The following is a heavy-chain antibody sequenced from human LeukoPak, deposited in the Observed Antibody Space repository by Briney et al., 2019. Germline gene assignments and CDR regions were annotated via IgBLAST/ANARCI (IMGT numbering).Heavy chain of an antibody. Sequence: GGSLRLSCAASGFTFSTYEMNWVRQAPGKGLEWVSYISSSGSTIYYADSVKGQFAISRDNAKNSLYLQMNSLRAEDTAVYYCARTGYCSGGSCYSGCCYFDYWGQGTLVTVSS. CDR3: ARTGYCSGGSCYSGCCYFDY. V-gene: IGHV3-48*03. CDR2: ISSSGSTI. CDR1: GFTFSTYE. J-gene: IGHJ4*02. D-gene: IGHD2-15*01.